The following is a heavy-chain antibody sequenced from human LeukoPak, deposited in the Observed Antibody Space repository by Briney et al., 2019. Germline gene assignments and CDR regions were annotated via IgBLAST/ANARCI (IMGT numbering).Heavy chain of an antibody. J-gene: IGHJ4*02. V-gene: IGHV1-69*06. CDR1: GGTFSSYA. CDR3: AREGVATISGALDY. D-gene: IGHD5-12*01. Sequence: SVKVSCKASGGTFSSYAISWVRQAPGQGLEWMGGIIPIFGTANYAQKFQGRVTITADKSTSTAYMELSSLRSGDTAVYYCAREGVATISGALDYWGQGTLVTVSS. CDR2: IIPIFGTA.